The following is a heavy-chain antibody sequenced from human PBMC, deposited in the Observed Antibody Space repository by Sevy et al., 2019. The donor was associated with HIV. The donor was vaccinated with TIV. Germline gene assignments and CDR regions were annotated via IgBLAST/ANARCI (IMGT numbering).Heavy chain of an antibody. J-gene: IGHJ4*02. CDR1: EFIFTNAW. CDR3: TTDLEYQLERYYFNY. Sequence: GGSLRLSCAASEFIFTNAWMSWVRQAPGKGLEWVGRIKSKTNGGTTDYAAPVEGRFTISRDDSKKPLYLQMNSLKTEDTAVYYCTTDLEYQLERYYFNYWGQGTLVTVSS. D-gene: IGHD2-2*01. CDR2: IKSKTNGGTT. V-gene: IGHV3-15*01.